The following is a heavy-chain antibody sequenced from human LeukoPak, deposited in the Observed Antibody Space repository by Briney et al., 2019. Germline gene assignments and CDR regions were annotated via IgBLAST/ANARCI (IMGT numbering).Heavy chain of an antibody. V-gene: IGHV4-34*01. CDR3: VRDRNGGVIDY. J-gene: IGHJ4*02. Sequence: SETLSLTCAVYGGSFSGYYWSWIRQPPGKGLEWIGEINHSGSTNYNPSLRSRVTISVDTSKNQFSLKLSSVTAADTAVYYCVRDRNGGVIDYWGQGTLVTVSS. CDR2: INHSGST. CDR1: GGSFSGYY. D-gene: IGHD3-16*01.